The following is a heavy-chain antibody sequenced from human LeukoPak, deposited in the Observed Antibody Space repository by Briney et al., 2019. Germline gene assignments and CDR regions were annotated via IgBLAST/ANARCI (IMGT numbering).Heavy chain of an antibody. CDR2: IYYSGST. Sequence: SETLSLTCTVSGGSISSYHWSWIRQPPGKGLEWIGYIYYSGSTNYNPSLKSRVTVSVDTSKNQFSLKLSSVTAADTAVYYCARVVVVVRGWFDPWGQGTLVTVSS. CDR3: ARVVVVVRGWFDP. D-gene: IGHD2-15*01. J-gene: IGHJ5*02. V-gene: IGHV4-59*01. CDR1: GGSISSYH.